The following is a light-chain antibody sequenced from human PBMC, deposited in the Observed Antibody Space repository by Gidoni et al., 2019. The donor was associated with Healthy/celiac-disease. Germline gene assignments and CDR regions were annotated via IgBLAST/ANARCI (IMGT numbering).Light chain of an antibody. CDR2: KAS. CDR1: QSVSTW. V-gene: IGKV1-5*03. CDR3: QQYNSYWM. Sequence: DIQMTHSPSTLSASVEDRVTITCRASQSVSTWLAWYQQKPGKAPQLLIYKASSLGSGAPARCSGSGYGTEFTLTISSLQPDDFATYYCQQYNSYWMFGQGTKVEIK. J-gene: IGKJ1*01.